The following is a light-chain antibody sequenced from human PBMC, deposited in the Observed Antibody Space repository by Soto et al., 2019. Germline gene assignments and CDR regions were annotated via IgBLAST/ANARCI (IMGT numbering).Light chain of an antibody. CDR2: GNS. J-gene: IGLJ2*01. V-gene: IGLV1-40*01. Sequence: QSVLTQPPSVSGAPGQRVTISCTGSSSNIGAGYDGHWYQQLPGTAPKLLIYGNSNRPSGVPDRFSGSKSGTSASLAITGLQAEDEADYYSQSYDSSLSGSVFGGGTKLTVL. CDR3: QSYDSSLSGSV. CDR1: SSNIGAGYD.